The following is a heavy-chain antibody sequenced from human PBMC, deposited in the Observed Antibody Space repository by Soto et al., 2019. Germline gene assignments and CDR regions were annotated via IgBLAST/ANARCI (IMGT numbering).Heavy chain of an antibody. J-gene: IGHJ4*02. Sequence: EVQLVETGGDLVQPGESLRLSCAASGFAFGRSWMGWVRQAPEKGLEWVDIVKEEGSVKLYMDSVEFRFTISRDNAKKSRYLQMNRRIGDDTSIYYGGRDPACGAVDYWGQGTLVTLSS. V-gene: IGHV3-7*01. D-gene: IGHD3-10*01. CDR2: VKEEGSVK. CDR3: GRDPACGAVDY. CDR1: GFAFGRSW.